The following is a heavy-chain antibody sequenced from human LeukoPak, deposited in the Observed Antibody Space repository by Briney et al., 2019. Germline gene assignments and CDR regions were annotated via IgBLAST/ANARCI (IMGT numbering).Heavy chain of an antibody. V-gene: IGHV3-72*01. CDR2: TRNKANSYTT. CDR1: GFTFSDHY. D-gene: IGHD1-20*01. Sequence: GGSLRLSCAASGFTFSDHYMDWVRQAPGKGLEWVGRTRNKANSYTTEYAASVKGRFTISRDDSRNSLYLQMNSLKTEDTAVYYCARAGFRQTPSITGTRNAFDIWGQGTMVTVSS. CDR3: ARAGFRQTPSITGTRNAFDI. J-gene: IGHJ3*02.